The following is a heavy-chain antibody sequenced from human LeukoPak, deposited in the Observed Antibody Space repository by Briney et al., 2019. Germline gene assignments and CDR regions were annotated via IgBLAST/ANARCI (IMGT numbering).Heavy chain of an antibody. D-gene: IGHD2-2*01. J-gene: IGHJ4*02. CDR3: ARESEGGTGTSCPDY. V-gene: IGHV3-33*05. Sequence: GGSLRLSCAASGFIFSSDDMHWVRQAPDKGLEWVAGIQSNGRNKYYVDSVKGRFAISRDNSKSTLYLQVNSLRVEDTALYYCARESEGGTGTSCPDYWGQGTLVTVSS. CDR2: IQSNGRNK. CDR1: GFIFSSDD.